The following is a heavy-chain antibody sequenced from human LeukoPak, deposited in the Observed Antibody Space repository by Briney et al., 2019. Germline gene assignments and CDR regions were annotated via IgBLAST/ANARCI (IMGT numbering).Heavy chain of an antibody. CDR2: INHSGST. J-gene: IGHJ4*02. Sequence: SETLSLTCAVYGGSFSGYYWSWIRQPPGKGLEWIGEINHSGSTNYNPSLKSRVTISVDTSKNQFSLKLSSVTAEDTAVYYCARNSPYDSSGYFLDYWGQGTLVTVSS. D-gene: IGHD3-22*01. CDR3: ARNSPYDSSGYFLDY. CDR1: GGSFSGYY. V-gene: IGHV4-34*01.